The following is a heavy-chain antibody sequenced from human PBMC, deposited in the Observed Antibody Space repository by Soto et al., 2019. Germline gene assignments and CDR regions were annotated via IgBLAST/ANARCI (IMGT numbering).Heavy chain of an antibody. CDR3: ARDRSLTYKSYYYYGMDV. J-gene: IGHJ6*02. Sequence: KPSETLSLTCTVSGGSVSSGSYYWSWIRQPPGKGLGWIGYIYYSGSTNYNPSLKSRVTISVDTSKNQFSLKLSSVTAADTAVYYCARDRSLTYKSYYYYGMDVWGQGTTVTVSS. CDR1: GGSVSSGSYY. CDR2: IYYSGST. D-gene: IGHD1-1*01. V-gene: IGHV4-61*01.